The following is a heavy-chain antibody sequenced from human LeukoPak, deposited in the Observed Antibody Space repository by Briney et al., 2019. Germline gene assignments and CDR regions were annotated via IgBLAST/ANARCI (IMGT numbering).Heavy chain of an antibody. CDR3: ARLSIVGATSSYYMDV. CDR2: INYSGTT. CDR1: GDSFSSSSYY. J-gene: IGHJ6*03. V-gene: IGHV4-39*01. Sequence: SVTLSLPCSVSGDSFSSSSYYGRWISQPPGKGREWNGNINYSGTTYYNPSLKSRGTISVDTYKNQFSLRLSSVTVADTAVYYCARLSIVGATSSYYMDVWGKGTTVTVSS. D-gene: IGHD1-26*01.